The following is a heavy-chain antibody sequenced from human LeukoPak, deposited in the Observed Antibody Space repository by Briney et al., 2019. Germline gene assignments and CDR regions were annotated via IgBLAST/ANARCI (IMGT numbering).Heavy chain of an antibody. Sequence: GGSLRLSCAASGFTFSSYSMNWVRQAPGKGLEWVSYISSSSSTIYYADSVKGRFTISRDNAKNSLYLQMNSLRAEDTAVYYCPPLPPSSILWWWLRPGGQGTLVTVSS. CDR1: GFTFSSYS. CDR2: ISSSSSTI. J-gene: IGHJ4*02. CDR3: PPLPPSSILWWWLRP. V-gene: IGHV3-48*01. D-gene: IGHD2-21*02.